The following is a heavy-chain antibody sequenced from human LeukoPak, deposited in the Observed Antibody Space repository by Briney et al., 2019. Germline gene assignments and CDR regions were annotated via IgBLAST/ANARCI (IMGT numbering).Heavy chain of an antibody. Sequence: PGGSLRLSCAASGFTFSSYAMSWVRQAPGKGLEWVSGISGSGDYTYYADSMKGRFTISRDNPKNTLYLQMNSLRAEDTAVYYCAKVEPLGYSYYWGQGTLVTVSS. CDR2: ISGSGDYT. J-gene: IGHJ4*02. V-gene: IGHV3-23*01. CDR3: AKVEPLGYSYY. CDR1: GFTFSSYA. D-gene: IGHD5-12*01.